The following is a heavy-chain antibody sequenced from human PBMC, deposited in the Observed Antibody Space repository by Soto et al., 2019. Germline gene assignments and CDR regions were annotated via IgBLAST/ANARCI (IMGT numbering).Heavy chain of an antibody. CDR1: GDSINSYF. J-gene: IGHJ6*02. Sequence: SETLSLTCIVSGDSINSYFCSWSRQPAGKGLEWIGRIYITGKTNYNPSLKSRVTMLIDTARNQLSLNLRSVTAADTAVYYCARLSGVVVVPAAAATSPSFGLDVWGQGTTVTV. CDR2: IYITGKT. D-gene: IGHD2-2*01. V-gene: IGHV4-4*07. CDR3: ARLSGVVVVPAAAATSPSFGLDV.